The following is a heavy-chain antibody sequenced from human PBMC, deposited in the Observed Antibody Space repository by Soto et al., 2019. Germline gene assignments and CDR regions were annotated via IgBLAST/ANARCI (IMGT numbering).Heavy chain of an antibody. J-gene: IGHJ6*02. D-gene: IGHD3-22*01. CDR1: GFTFNDYD. Sequence: GGSLRLSCAGSGFTFNDYDMNWVRQAPGKGLEWVSYISASSSTIYYADSVRGRFTISRDNAKNSLYLQMNSPRDEDSGVYYCARASGYYDTSGYYGTFYYYGLDVWGQGTTVTVSS. CDR3: ARASGYYDTSGYYGTFYYYGLDV. V-gene: IGHV3-48*02. CDR2: ISASSSTI.